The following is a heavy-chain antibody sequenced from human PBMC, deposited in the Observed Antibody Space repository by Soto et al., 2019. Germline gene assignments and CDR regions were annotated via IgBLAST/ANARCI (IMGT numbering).Heavy chain of an antibody. V-gene: IGHV4-4*02. CDR3: ARTSTSGTRVDY. CDR2: VYHSGST. D-gene: IGHD1-1*01. CDR1: GGSISTSNW. J-gene: IGHJ4*02. Sequence: QVQLQESGPGLVKPSGTPSLTCAVSGGSISTSNWWSWVRQPPGKGLEWIGEVYHSGSTNYNPSFQSRVAMSVDKSKNQFALKLNSVTAADTALYYCARTSTSGTRVDYWGQGSLVTVSS.